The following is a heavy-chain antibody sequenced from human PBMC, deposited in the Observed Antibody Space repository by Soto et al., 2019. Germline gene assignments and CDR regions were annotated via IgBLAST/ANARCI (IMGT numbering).Heavy chain of an antibody. J-gene: IGHJ4*02. D-gene: IGHD3-10*01. Sequence: EVQLVESGGGLVQPGGSLRLSCVASGFTFDYYWMHWVRQAPGEGLMWVSRLQTDGSHPDYADSVKGRFTISRDNAKNTRHLQRNHLSAVVRAVYYCARGGDPDYCGQGTLVSVSA. CDR1: GFTFDYYW. CDR3: ARGGDPDY. V-gene: IGHV3-74*01. CDR2: LQTDGSHP.